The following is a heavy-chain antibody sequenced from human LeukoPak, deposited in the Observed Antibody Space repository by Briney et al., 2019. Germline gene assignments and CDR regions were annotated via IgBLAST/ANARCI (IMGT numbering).Heavy chain of an antibody. D-gene: IGHD6-19*01. J-gene: IGHJ2*01. CDR2: ITGRGDYT. CDR1: GFTFSSYA. V-gene: IGHV3-23*01. CDR3: AKVGGSGWYWHFDL. Sequence: GGSLRLSCAASGFTFSSYAMSWVRQAPGKGLEWVSAITGRGDYTYYPDSVKGRFTISRDNSKNTLYLQMNGLTAEDTAVYYCAKVGGSGWYWHFDLWGRGTLVTVSS.